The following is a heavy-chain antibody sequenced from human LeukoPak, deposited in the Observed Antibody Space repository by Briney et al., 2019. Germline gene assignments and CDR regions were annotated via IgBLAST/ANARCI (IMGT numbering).Heavy chain of an antibody. CDR2: IRSKANSYAT. CDR1: GFSFSGSA. CDR3: ARRSGSYYFDY. J-gene: IGHJ4*02. V-gene: IGHV3-73*01. Sequence: GGSLRLSCAASGFSFSGSAMHWVRQASGKGLEWVGHIRSKANSYATAYAASVKGRFTIFRDDSKNTTYLQMNSLKTEDTAVYYCARRSGSYYFDYWGQGTLVTVSS. D-gene: IGHD1-26*01.